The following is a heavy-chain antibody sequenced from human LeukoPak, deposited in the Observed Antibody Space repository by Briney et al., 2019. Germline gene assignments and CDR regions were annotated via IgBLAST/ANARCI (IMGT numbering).Heavy chain of an antibody. J-gene: IGHJ5*02. CDR3: AIYEGPYCSSTSCYANWFDP. V-gene: IGHV4-59*02. CDR1: GASVSRYC. Sequence: SSETLSLTCTVSGASVSRYCWIWIRQPPGKGLEWIGYMCGIGNIKYNSSLKSRLTISLDTSKNQFSLNLTSVTAADTAVYYCAIYEGPYCSSTSCYANWFDPWGQGTLVTVSS. D-gene: IGHD2-2*01. CDR2: MCGIGNI.